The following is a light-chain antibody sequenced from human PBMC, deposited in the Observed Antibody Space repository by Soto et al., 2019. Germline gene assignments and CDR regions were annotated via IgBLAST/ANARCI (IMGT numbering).Light chain of an antibody. J-gene: IGLJ3*02. CDR2: SNN. V-gene: IGLV1-44*01. CDR1: SSNIGSNT. CDR3: AAWDDSVNGVV. Sequence: QSVLPQPPSASGTPGQRVTISCSGSSSNIGSNTVNWYQQLPGTAPKLLIYSNNQRPSGVPDRFSGSKSGTSASLAISGLQSEDEADYYCAAWDDSVNGVVFGGGTKLTVL.